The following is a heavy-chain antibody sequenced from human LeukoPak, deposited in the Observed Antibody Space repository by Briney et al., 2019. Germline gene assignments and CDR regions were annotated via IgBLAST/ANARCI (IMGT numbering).Heavy chain of an antibody. J-gene: IGHJ4*02. CDR3: VRGGTGNGNYFDF. CDR2: IDDRGSPI. CDR1: GFSFSSYS. D-gene: IGHD3/OR15-3a*01. V-gene: IGHV3-48*01. Sequence: GGSLRLSCAASGFSFSSYSMNWVPQAPGKGLEWLSYIDDRGSPIKYADSVKGRFTISRDNAKNSLSLQMNGLRGEDTAVYYCVRGGTGNGNYFDFWGQGTLVTVSS.